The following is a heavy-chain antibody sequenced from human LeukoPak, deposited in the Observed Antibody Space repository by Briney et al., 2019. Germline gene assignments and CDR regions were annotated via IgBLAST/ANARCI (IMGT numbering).Heavy chain of an antibody. D-gene: IGHD2-8*02. CDR1: GGSVRNYF. V-gene: IGHV4-34*01. Sequence: SETPSLTCGVYGGSVRNYFWTWIRQPPGKGLEWIGEINHLGNTNYNPSLKSRVTMSIDTSNNQFSLNLSSVSAADTAMYYCARGLTLDNAWCRGWFDPWGQGSLVIVSS. CDR3: ARGLTLDNAWCRGWFDP. CDR2: INHLGNT. J-gene: IGHJ5*02.